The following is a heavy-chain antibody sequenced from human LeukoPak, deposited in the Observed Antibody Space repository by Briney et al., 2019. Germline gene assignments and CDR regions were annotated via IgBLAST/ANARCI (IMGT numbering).Heavy chain of an antibody. CDR1: GFSVRSGYY. CDR2: IYHSGST. Sequence: PSETLSLTCTVSGFSVRSGYYWGWIRQPPGKGLEWIASIYHSGSTYYNPSLKSRVTISVDTSKNQFSLKLSSVTAADTAVYYCARDGISSGYYDDAFNIWGQGTMVTVSS. V-gene: IGHV4-38-2*02. J-gene: IGHJ3*02. CDR3: ARDGISSGYYDDAFNI. D-gene: IGHD3-22*01.